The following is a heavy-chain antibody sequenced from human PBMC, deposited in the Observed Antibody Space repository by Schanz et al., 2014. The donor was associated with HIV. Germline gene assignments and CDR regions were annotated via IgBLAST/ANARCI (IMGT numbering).Heavy chain of an antibody. CDR3: ARVKGAVDY. Sequence: VQLLESGGGVVQPGRSLRLSCAASGFTFSDYYMSWIRQAPGMGLEWVSYISSSSNTINYADSVKGRFTISRDNTKSSLYLQMNSLRAEDTAVYYCARVKGAVDYWGQGTLVTVSS. V-gene: IGHV3-11*01. CDR1: GFTFSDYY. CDR2: ISSSSNTI. J-gene: IGHJ4*02.